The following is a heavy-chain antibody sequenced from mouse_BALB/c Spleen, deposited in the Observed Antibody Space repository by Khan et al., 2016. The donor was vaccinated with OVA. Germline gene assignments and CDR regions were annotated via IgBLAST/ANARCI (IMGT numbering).Heavy chain of an antibody. CDR2: ISYSGNT. CDR1: GYSITTDYA. V-gene: IGHV3-2*02. CDR3: ARVYGGDFDY. Sequence: EVQLQESGPGLVKPSQSLSLTCTVTGYSITTDYAWNWLRQFPGNKLEWMGFISYSGNTKYNPSLKSRISITRDPSKNQFFLQLKSVTTEDTAIYYCARVYGGDFDYWGQGTTLTVSS. J-gene: IGHJ2*01. D-gene: IGHD1-1*01.